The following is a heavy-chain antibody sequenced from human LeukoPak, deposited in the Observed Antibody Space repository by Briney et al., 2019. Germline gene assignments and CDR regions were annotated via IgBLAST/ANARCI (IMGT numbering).Heavy chain of an antibody. V-gene: IGHV3-23*01. J-gene: IGHJ4*02. CDR3: AKDGTRTTVTSFDY. Sequence: GGSLRLSCAASGFTFSSYARSWVRQAPGKGLEWVSAISGSGGSTYYADSVKGRFTISRDNSKNTLYLQMNSLRAEDTAVYYCAKDGTRTTVTSFDYWGQGTLVTVSS. CDR1: GFTFSSYA. CDR2: ISGSGGST. D-gene: IGHD4-17*01.